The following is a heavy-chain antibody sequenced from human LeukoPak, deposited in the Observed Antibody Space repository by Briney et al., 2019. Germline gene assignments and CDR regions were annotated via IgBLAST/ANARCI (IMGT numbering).Heavy chain of an antibody. J-gene: IGHJ3*02. Sequence: GGSLRLSCAASGFTFSSYAMSWVRQAPGEGLEWVSAISGSGVGTYHADSVKGRFTISRDNAKNSLYLQMNSLRAEDTAVYYCARDLTPSGAFDIWGQGTMVTVSS. CDR3: ARDLTPSGAFDI. CDR1: GFTFSSYA. D-gene: IGHD3-10*01. CDR2: ISGSGVGT. V-gene: IGHV3-23*01.